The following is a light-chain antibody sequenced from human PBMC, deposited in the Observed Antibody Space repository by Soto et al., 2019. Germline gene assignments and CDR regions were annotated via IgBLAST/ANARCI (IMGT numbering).Light chain of an antibody. CDR1: QSVSSN. Sequence: EMVMTQSPATLSVSPGARAPLSCRASQSVSSNLAWYQQKPGQAPRLLIYGASTRATGIPARFSGSGSGTEFTLTISSLQSEDFAVYYCQQYNNWLETFGQGTRLEIK. V-gene: IGKV3-15*01. CDR3: QQYNNWLET. CDR2: GAS. J-gene: IGKJ5*01.